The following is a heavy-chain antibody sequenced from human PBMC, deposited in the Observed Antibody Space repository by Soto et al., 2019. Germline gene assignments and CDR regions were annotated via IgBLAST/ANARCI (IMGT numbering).Heavy chain of an antibody. J-gene: IGHJ4*02. CDR2: IYYSGST. D-gene: IGHD6-19*01. V-gene: IGHV4-59*08. Sequence: QVQLQESGPGLVKPSETLSLTCTVSGGSISSYYWSWIRQPPGKGLEWIGYIYYSGSTNYNPSLKSRVTISVDTSKNQFSLKLSSVTAADTAVYYCASMPTWSGWYYFDYWGQGTLVTVSS. CDR1: GGSISSYY. CDR3: ASMPTWSGWYYFDY.